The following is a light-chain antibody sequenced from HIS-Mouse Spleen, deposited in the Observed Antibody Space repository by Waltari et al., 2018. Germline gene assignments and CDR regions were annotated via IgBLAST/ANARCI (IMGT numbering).Light chain of an antibody. Sequence: QSALTQPASVSGSPGQSITISCTGTSSDVGGYNYVSWYQQHPGKAPNLMIYDVSNRPSGCSNRCSGSKSGNTASLTISGLQAEDEADYYCSSYTSSSTVVFGGGTKLTVL. CDR1: SSDVGGYNY. V-gene: IGLV2-14*03. CDR3: SSYTSSSTVV. CDR2: DVS. J-gene: IGLJ2*01.